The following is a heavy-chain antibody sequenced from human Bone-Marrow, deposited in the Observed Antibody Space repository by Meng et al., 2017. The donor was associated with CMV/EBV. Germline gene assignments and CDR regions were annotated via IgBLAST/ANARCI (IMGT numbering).Heavy chain of an antibody. CDR1: GGSFSGYY. V-gene: IGHV4-34*01. CDR3: AGGPFIAH. D-gene: IGHD6-13*01. Sequence: GSLRLSCAVYGGSFSGYYWSWIRQPPGKGLEWIGEINHSGSTNYNPSLKSRVTISVDTSKNQFSLKLSSVTAADTAVYYCAGGPFIAHWGQGTLVTVSS. J-gene: IGHJ4*02. CDR2: INHSGST.